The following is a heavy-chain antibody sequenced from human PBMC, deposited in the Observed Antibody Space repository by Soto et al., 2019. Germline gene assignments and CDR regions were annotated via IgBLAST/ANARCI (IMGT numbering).Heavy chain of an antibody. Sequence: EVQVLESGGDLVQPGGSLRLSCAASGFTFSNYAMNWVRQAPGKGPEWVSGISAGRSTYYADSVKGRFTISRDNSKSTLFLQRDSRRAEDTALYYCTKVRGDPVWGKGTTVTVSS. CDR3: TKVRGDPV. J-gene: IGHJ6*04. V-gene: IGHV3-23*01. CDR2: ISAGRST. D-gene: IGHD4-17*01. CDR1: GFTFSNYA.